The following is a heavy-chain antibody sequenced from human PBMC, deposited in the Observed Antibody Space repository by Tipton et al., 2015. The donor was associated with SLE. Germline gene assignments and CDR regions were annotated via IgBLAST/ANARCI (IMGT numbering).Heavy chain of an antibody. V-gene: IGHV4-34*01. D-gene: IGHD1-26*01. CDR2: INHSGST. CDR3: ARLIVGASSDD. CDR1: GGSFSGYY. J-gene: IGHJ4*02. Sequence: LRLSCAVYGGSFSGYYWSWIRQPPGKGLEWIGEINHSGSTNYNPSLKSRVTISVDTAKNQFSLKLSTVTAADTAAYYCARLIVGASSDDWGQGTRVTVSS.